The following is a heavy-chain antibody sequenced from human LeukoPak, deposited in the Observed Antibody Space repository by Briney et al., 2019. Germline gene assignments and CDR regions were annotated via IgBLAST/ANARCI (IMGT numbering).Heavy chain of an antibody. V-gene: IGHV4-39*01. CDR1: GGSISNGDYY. CDR2: INRSGST. D-gene: IGHD3-22*01. CDR3: TRGLSVDYYDSNGFYYVFDY. Sequence: PSETLSLTCTVSGGSISNGDYYWSWIRQPPGRELEWIGDINRSGSTTYNPSLKTRVTISVDTSRNQFSLRLSSVTASDTAVYYCTRGLSVDYYDSNGFYYVFDYWGQGTLVTASS. J-gene: IGHJ4*02.